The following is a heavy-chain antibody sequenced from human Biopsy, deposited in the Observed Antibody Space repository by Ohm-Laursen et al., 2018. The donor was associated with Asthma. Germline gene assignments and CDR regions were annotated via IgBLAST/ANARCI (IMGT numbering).Heavy chain of an antibody. CDR1: GGSISSGAYF. CDR2: INYSGTT. D-gene: IGHD3-22*01. V-gene: IGHV4-31*03. CDR3: ARAQDYYDSRGYYRSFDY. J-gene: IGHJ4*02. Sequence: SQTLSLTCSVSGGSISSGAYFWSWARQHPGKGLEWIGYINYSGTTYYNPSLKSRVTIAVETSKNQFSLKLSSVTAADTAVYYCARAQDYYDSRGYYRSFDYWGQGTLVTVSS.